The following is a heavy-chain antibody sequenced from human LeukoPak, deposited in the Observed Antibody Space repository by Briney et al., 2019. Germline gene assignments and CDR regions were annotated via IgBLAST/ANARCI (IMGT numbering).Heavy chain of an antibody. CDR2: IRYDVSNK. V-gene: IGHV3-30*02. Sequence: GGSLRLSCAASGFTFSSYGMHWVRQAPGKGLEWVAFIRYDVSNKYYADSVKGRITISRDNSKNTLYLQMNSLRVEDTSVYYCAKDRGRRIVVVPATKWGTFDYWGQGTLVTVSS. CDR3: AKDRGRRIVVVPATKWGTFDY. CDR1: GFTFSSYG. D-gene: IGHD2-2*01. J-gene: IGHJ4*02.